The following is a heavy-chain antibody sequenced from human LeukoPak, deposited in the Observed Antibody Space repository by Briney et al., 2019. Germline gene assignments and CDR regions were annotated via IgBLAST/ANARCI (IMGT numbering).Heavy chain of an antibody. CDR3: AKDRSASCYAPIDW. CDR1: GFXFSSYA. Sequence: GGSLRLSCAASGFXFSSYAISWVRQAPGKGLEWVSSIPISGDSTYYADSVKGRFTISRDNSKNTLYLQMNSLRAEDTAVYFCAKDRSASCYAPIDWWGQGTLVTVSS. D-gene: IGHD2-2*01. CDR2: IPISGDST. V-gene: IGHV3-23*01. J-gene: IGHJ4*02.